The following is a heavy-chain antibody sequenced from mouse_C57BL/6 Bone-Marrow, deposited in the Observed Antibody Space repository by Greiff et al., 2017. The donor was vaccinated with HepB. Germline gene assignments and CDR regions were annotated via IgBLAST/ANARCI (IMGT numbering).Heavy chain of an antibody. CDR3: TTSITTDFFDY. CDR2: IDPENGDT. Sequence: EVQLQQSGAELVRPGASVKLSCTASGFNIKDDYMHWVKQRPEQGLEWIGWIDPENGDTEYASKFQGKATITADTSSYTAYLQLSILTSEDTAVYYCTTSITTDFFDYWGQGTTLTVSS. CDR1: GFNIKDDY. J-gene: IGHJ2*01. V-gene: IGHV14-4*01. D-gene: IGHD1-1*01.